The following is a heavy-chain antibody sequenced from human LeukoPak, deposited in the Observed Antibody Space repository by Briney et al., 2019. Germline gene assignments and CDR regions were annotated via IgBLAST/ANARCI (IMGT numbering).Heavy chain of an antibody. CDR1: GFTFRTYG. V-gene: IGHV3-30*18. Sequence: GGSLRLSCAASGFTFRTYGMHWVRQAPGKGLEWVAVISYDGSNKSYADSVRGRFTISRDNSKNTLYLQMNSLRAEDTAVYYCAKRGGSIGYSLQSFDYWGQASQVTVSS. D-gene: IGHD3-22*01. CDR2: ISYDGSNK. CDR3: AKRGGSIGYSLQSFDY. J-gene: IGHJ4*02.